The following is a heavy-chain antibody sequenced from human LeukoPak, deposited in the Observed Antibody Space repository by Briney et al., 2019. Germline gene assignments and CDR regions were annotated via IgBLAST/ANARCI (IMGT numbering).Heavy chain of an antibody. CDR2: PGYDGHHK. V-gene: IGHV3-30*02. J-gene: IGHJ4*02. Sequence: PWVSLTLSPAAASFTFSSIGMQRLSQGPGQGLVWVAFPGYDGHHKNYVDSVKGRFTISRDNSKNALYLQMNSLRREDRAVYYCATSFGELDNYWGQGTLVTVSS. CDR3: ATSFGELDNY. D-gene: IGHD3-10*01. CDR1: SFTFSSIG.